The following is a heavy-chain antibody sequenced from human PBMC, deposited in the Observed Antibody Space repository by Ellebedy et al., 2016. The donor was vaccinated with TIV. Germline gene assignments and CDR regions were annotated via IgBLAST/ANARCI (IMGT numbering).Heavy chain of an antibody. CDR1: GGSISSGGYY. J-gene: IGHJ6*03. CDR3: AGWFFLDDYYMDV. Sequence: SETLSLXXTVSGGSISSGGYYWSWIRQHPGKGLEWIGYIYYSGSTYYNPSLKSRVTISVDTSKNQFSLKLSSVTAADTAVYYCAGWFFLDDYYMDVWGKGTTVTVSS. D-gene: IGHD6-19*01. CDR2: IYYSGST. V-gene: IGHV4-31*03.